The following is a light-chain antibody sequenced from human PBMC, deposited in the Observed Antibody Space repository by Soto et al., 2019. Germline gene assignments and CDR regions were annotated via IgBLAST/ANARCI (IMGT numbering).Light chain of an antibody. CDR1: QSVSSSY. CDR3: QQYGSSPT. V-gene: IGKV3-20*01. CDR2: DAS. J-gene: IGKJ1*01. Sequence: EIVLTQSPGTLSLSPGERATLSCRSSQSVSSSYLAWYQQKPGQAPRLLIYDASSRATGIPDRFSGSGSGKVFTLTSSRLEHEDSAEYYCQQYGSSPTFGQGTKVEIK.